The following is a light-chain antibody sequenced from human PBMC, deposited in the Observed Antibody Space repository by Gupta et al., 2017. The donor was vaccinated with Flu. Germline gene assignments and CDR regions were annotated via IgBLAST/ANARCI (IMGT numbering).Light chain of an antibody. CDR1: SSNIGGRT. CDR3: GTWDDSLNGYV. V-gene: IGLV1-44*01. J-gene: IGLJ1*01. CDR2: TNN. Sequence: QSVLTQPPSASGTPGQRVTITCSGSSSNIGGRTVNWYQQRPGTAPKLLICTNNQRPSGVPDRFSGSKSGTSASLAISGLQSEDEADYYCGTWDDSLNGYVFGTGTKVT.